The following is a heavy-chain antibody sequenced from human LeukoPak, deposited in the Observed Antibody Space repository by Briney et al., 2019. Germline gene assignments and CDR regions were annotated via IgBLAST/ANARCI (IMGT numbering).Heavy chain of an antibody. D-gene: IGHD3-22*01. Sequence: ASVKVSYKASGYTFTSYAMHWVRQAPGQRLEWMGWINAGNGNTKYSQKFQGRVTITRDTSASTAYMELSSLRSEDTAVYYCARDGSGTIVVVTALDYWGQGTLVTVSS. CDR2: INAGNGNT. CDR1: GYTFTSYA. J-gene: IGHJ4*02. CDR3: ARDGSGTIVVVTALDY. V-gene: IGHV1-3*01.